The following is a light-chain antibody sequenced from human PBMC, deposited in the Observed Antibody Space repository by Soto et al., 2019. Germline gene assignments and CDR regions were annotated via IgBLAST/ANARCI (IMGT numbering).Light chain of an antibody. V-gene: IGKV1-5*03. Sequence: DIQMTQSPSTLSASVGDRVTITCRASEYISSWLAWYQQKPGKAPKLLIYKASSVESGVPSRFSGSGSGTEFTLTISSLQPDAFATYYCQQYNSQRTFGQGTKVEIK. CDR1: EYISSW. CDR2: KAS. CDR3: QQYNSQRT. J-gene: IGKJ1*01.